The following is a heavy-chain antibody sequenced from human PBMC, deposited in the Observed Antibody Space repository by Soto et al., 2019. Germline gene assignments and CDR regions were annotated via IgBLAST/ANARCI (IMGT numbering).Heavy chain of an antibody. D-gene: IGHD6-13*01. J-gene: IGHJ4*02. V-gene: IGHV1-2*02. CDR2: INPNSGGT. CDR1: GYTFTGYY. CDR3: AIRYSSSWYSLDY. Sequence: GASVKVSCKASGYTFTGYYMHWVRQAPGQGLEWMGWINPNSGGTNYAQKFQGRVTMTRDTSISTAYMELSRLRSDDTAVYYCAIRYSSSWYSLDYWGQGTLVTVSS.